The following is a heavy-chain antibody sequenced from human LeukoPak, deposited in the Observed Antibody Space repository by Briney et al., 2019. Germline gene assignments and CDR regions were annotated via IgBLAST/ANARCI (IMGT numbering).Heavy chain of an antibody. CDR1: GFTFSSYA. CDR2: ISYDGSNK. D-gene: IGHD5-18*01. J-gene: IGHJ4*02. CDR3: AREYTAMEIIDY. Sequence: GGSLRLSCAASGFTFSSYAMHWVRQAPGKGLEWVAVISYDGSNKYYAGSVKGRFTISRDNSKNTLYLQMNSLRAEDTAVYYCAREYTAMEIIDYWGQGTLVTVSS. V-gene: IGHV3-30-3*01.